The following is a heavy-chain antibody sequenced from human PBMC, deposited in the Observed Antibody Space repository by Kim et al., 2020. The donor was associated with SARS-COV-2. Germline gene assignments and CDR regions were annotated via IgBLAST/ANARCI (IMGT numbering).Heavy chain of an antibody. J-gene: IGHJ4*02. CDR1: GFTFSSYG. Sequence: GGSLRLSCAASGFTFSSYGMHWVRQAPGKGLEWVAVIWYDGSNKYYADSVKGRFTISRDNSKNTLYLQMNSLRAEDTAVYYCATSSGWYYFDYWGQGTLVTVSS. CDR3: ATSSGWYYFDY. CDR2: IWYDGSNK. D-gene: IGHD6-19*01. V-gene: IGHV3-33*08.